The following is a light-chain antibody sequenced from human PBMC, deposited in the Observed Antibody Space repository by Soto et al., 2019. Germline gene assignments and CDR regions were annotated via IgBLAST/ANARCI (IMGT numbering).Light chain of an antibody. CDR3: SSYTSSSTVV. CDR1: SSDVGHYNY. Sequence: QSALTQPASVSGSPGQSITISCSGTSSDVGHYNYVSWYQQHPGKAPKLMIFDVSNRPSGVFNRFSGSKSGNTASLTISGLQAEDEADYYCSSYTSSSTVVFGGGTKLTVL. J-gene: IGLJ2*01. CDR2: DVS. V-gene: IGLV2-14*01.